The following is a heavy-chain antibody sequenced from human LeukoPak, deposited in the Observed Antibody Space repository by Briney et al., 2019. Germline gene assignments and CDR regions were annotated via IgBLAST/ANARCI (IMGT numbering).Heavy chain of an antibody. Sequence: GGSLRLSCAASGFTFSSYEMNWVRQAPGKGLEWVSYISSSGSTIYYADSVKGRFTISRDNAKNTLYLQMNSLRAEDTAVYYCARYAKVRGADWGQGTLVTVSS. V-gene: IGHV3-48*03. CDR3: ARYAKVRGAD. D-gene: IGHD3-10*01. CDR1: GFTFSSYE. J-gene: IGHJ4*02. CDR2: ISSSGSTI.